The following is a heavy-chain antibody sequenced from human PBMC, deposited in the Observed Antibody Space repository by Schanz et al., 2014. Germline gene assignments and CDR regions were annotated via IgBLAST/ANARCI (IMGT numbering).Heavy chain of an antibody. Sequence: QVQLVQSGAEVKKPGSSVKVSCKASGGTFRSYTVSWVRQAPGQGLEWMGRITPTLGKVDYAQKFQGRVTMTTDTSTGTAYMELRSLRSDDTAVYYCARDRRRYCSTASCLHDNWFDPWGQGTLVIVSS. J-gene: IGHJ5*02. V-gene: IGHV1-69*08. D-gene: IGHD2-2*01. CDR3: ARDRRRYCSTASCLHDNWFDP. CDR1: GGTFRSYT. CDR2: ITPTLGKV.